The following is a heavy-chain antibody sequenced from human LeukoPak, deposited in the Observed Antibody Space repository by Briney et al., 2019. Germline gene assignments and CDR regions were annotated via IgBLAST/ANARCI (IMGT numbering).Heavy chain of an antibody. D-gene: IGHD3-3*01. V-gene: IGHV3-72*01. CDR1: GFTVSNNY. J-gene: IGHJ4*02. Sequence: GGSLRLSCAASGFTVSNNYMSWVRQAPGKGLEWVGRTRNKANSYTTEYAASVKGRFTISRDDSKNSLYLQMNSLKTEDTAVYYCARSWRDYFDYWGQGTLVTVSS. CDR3: ARSWRDYFDY. CDR2: TRNKANSYTT.